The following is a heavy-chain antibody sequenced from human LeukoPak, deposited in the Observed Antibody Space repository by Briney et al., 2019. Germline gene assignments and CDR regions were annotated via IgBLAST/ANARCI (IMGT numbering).Heavy chain of an antibody. CDR3: ARSGDDYGDYVED. CDR2: IYYSGST. CDR1: GGSISSGGFY. J-gene: IGHJ4*02. Sequence: SETLSLTCTVSGGSISSGGFYWSWIRQHPEKGLEWIGYIYYSGSTYYNPSLKSRVTISVDTPQNQFSLKLSSVTAADTAVYYCARSGDDYGDYVEDWGQGTLVTVSS. V-gene: IGHV4-31*03. D-gene: IGHD4-17*01.